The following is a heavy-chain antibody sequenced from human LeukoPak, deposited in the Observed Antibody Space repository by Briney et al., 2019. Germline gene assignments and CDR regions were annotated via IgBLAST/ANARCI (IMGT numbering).Heavy chain of an antibody. D-gene: IGHD1-26*01. J-gene: IGHJ6*03. CDR2: MNPNSGNT. V-gene: IGHV1-8*03. Sequence: ASVKVSCKASGYTFSSYGISWVRQATGQGLEWMGWMNPNSGNTGYAQKFQGRVTITRNTSISTAYMELSSLRSEDTAVYYCATQGGSYSYYYYMDVWGKGTTVTVSS. CDR3: ATQGGSYSYYYYMDV. CDR1: GYTFSSYG.